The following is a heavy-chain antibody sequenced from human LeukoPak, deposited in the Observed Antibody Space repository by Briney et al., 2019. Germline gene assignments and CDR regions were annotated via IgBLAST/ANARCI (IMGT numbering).Heavy chain of an antibody. CDR1: GFTFSSYW. CDR3: ARVATINCSGGSCARYYFDY. D-gene: IGHD2-15*01. J-gene: IGHJ4*02. CDR2: IKQDGSEK. Sequence: GGSLRLSCAASGFTFSSYWMSWVRQAPGKGREWVANIKQDGSEKYYVDSVKGRFTISRDNAKNSLYLQMNSLRAEDTAVYYCARVATINCSGGSCARYYFDYWGQGTLVTVSS. V-gene: IGHV3-7*01.